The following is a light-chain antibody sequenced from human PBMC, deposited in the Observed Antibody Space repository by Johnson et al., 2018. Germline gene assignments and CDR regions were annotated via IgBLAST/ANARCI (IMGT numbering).Light chain of an antibody. CDR3: GTWDSSLSAGNV. Sequence: QSVLTQPPSVSAAPGQKVTISCSGSSSNIGNNYVSWYQQLPGTAPKLLIYENNKRPSGIPDRFSGSKSGTSATLGITRLQPGDEADYYCGTWDSSLSAGNVFGTVTKVTVL. J-gene: IGLJ1*01. V-gene: IGLV1-51*02. CDR2: ENN. CDR1: SSNIGNNY.